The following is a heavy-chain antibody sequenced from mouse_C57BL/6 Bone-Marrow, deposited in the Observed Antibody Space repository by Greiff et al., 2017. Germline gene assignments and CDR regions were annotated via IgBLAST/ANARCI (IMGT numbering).Heavy chain of an antibody. D-gene: IGHD3-2*02. Sequence: QVQLQQPGAELVQPGASVKMSCKASGYTFTSYWITWVKQRPGQGLEWIGDIYPGSGSTNYNEKFKSKATLTVDTSSSTAYMQLSSLTSEDSAVYYCARVGRLRGWYFDVWGTGTTVTVSA. CDR2: IYPGSGST. CDR3: ARVGRLRGWYFDV. V-gene: IGHV1-55*01. CDR1: GYTFTSYW. J-gene: IGHJ1*03.